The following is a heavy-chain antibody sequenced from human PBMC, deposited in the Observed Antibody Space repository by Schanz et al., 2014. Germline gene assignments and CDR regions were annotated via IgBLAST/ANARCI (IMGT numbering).Heavy chain of an antibody. V-gene: IGHV3-7*01. Sequence: EVQLLESGGGLVQPGGSLRLSCVASGFTFSNYWMTWVRQAPGKGLEWVANIKHDGSVKDYVDSVEGRFTISRDNAKRSLFLQMNSLRVEDTAVYYCVRDSFFAFDYWGQGTLVTVSS. CDR2: IKHDGSVK. CDR3: VRDSFFAFDY. D-gene: IGHD3-3*01. J-gene: IGHJ4*02. CDR1: GFTFSNYW.